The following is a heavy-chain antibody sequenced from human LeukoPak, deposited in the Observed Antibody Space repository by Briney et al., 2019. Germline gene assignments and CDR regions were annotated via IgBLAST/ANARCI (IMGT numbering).Heavy chain of an antibody. J-gene: IGHJ6*04. Sequence: GRSLRLSCVDSGLSFNTYAMHWVRQAPGKGLQWVAAISYDGSYTYYRDSVRGRFTISRDNSKNTMYLQMNSLRAEDTAMYYCARALDVWGKGTTVTVSS. CDR1: GLSFNTYA. CDR3: ARALDV. V-gene: IGHV3-30*04. CDR2: ISYDGSYT.